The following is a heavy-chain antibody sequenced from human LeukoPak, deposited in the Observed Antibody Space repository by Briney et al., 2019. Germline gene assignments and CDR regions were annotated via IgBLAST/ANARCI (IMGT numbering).Heavy chain of an antibody. V-gene: IGHV3-11*04. CDR1: GFTFSDYY. D-gene: IGHD1-26*01. CDR3: ARRAMGATSCDY. CDR2: ISSSSNTV. J-gene: IGHJ4*02. Sequence: GGSLRLSCAASGFTFSDYYMTWVRQAPGKGLEWVSYISSSSNTVYYADSVKGRLTVSRDNANNSLYVQMTNLRAEDTAVYYCARRAMGATSCDYWGKGTLVTVSS.